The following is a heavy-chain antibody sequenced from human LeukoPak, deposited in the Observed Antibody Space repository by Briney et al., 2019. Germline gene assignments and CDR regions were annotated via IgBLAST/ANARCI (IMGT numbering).Heavy chain of an antibody. CDR1: GGSISSYY. Sequence: SETLSLTCTVSGGSISSYYWSWIRQPPGKGLEWIGYIYYSGSTNYSPSLKSRVTISVDTSKNQFSLKLSSVTAADTAVYYCAREDGLGVDYWGQGTLVTVSS. D-gene: IGHD1-26*01. J-gene: IGHJ4*02. CDR3: AREDGLGVDY. CDR2: IYYSGST. V-gene: IGHV4-59*01.